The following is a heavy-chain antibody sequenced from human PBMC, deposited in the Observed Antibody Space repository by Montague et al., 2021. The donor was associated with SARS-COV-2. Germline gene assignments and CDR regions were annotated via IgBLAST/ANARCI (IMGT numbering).Heavy chain of an antibody. CDR1: GFTFSSFA. Sequence: SLRLSCAASGFTFSSFAMIWVRQAPGKGLEWLSYISRSGSPDYADSVKGRFTVSRDNAKNSLYLQMDSLRDEDTAVYYCATRAQSRVWYERHGPFDYWGQGTLVTVSS. V-gene: IGHV3-48*03. CDR2: ISRSGSP. J-gene: IGHJ4*02. D-gene: IGHD6-13*01. CDR3: ATRAQSRVWYERHGPFDY.